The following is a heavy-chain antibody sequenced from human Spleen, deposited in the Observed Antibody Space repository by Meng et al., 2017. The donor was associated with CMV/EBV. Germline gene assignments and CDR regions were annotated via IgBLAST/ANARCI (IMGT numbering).Heavy chain of an antibody. V-gene: IGHV4-61*01. CDR1: GASVSSGSYY. CDR3: ARWDPHSDAFDI. J-gene: IGHJ3*02. CDR2: IYYSGST. Sequence: SETLSLTCTVSGASVSSGSYYWSWIRQPPGKGLEWIGYIYYSGSTDYNPSLKSRVTISVDTSKNQFSLKLSSVTAADTAVYYCARWDPHSDAFDIWGQGTMVTVSS. D-gene: IGHD1-26*01.